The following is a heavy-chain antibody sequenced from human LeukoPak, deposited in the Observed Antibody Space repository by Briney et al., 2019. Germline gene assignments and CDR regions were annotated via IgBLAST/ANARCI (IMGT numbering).Heavy chain of an antibody. CDR2: INHSGST. D-gene: IGHD5-18*01. CDR3: ARGGAVDTAMGDDY. CDR1: GGSFSGYY. J-gene: IGHJ4*02. Sequence: SETLSLTCAVYGGSFSGYYWSWIRQPPGKGLEWIGEINHSGSTNYNPSLKSRVAISVDTSKNQFSLKLSSVTAADTAVYYCARGGAVDTAMGDDYWGQGTLVTVSS. V-gene: IGHV4-34*01.